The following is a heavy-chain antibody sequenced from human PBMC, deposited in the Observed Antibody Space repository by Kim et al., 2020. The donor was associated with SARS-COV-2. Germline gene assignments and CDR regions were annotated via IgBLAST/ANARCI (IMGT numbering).Heavy chain of an antibody. CDR3: ARGSQQRFGY. CDR2: TYYRSKWYN. V-gene: IGHV6-1*01. CDR1: GDSVSTNSAT. Sequence: SQTLSLTCAISGDSVSTNSATWNWIRQSPSRGLEWLGRTYYRSKWYNDYAVSVKSRVTINPETSKNQFSLQLNSVTPEDTAVYYCARGSQQRFGYWGQGTLVTVSS. D-gene: IGHD5-18*01. J-gene: IGHJ4*02.